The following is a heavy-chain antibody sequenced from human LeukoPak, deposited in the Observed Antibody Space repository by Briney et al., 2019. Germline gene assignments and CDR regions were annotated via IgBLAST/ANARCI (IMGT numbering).Heavy chain of an antibody. J-gene: IGHJ4*02. CDR3: ARDGRDYGDYGDY. V-gene: IGHV3-48*01. CDR1: GLTFSSYS. CDR2: ISSSSSTI. D-gene: IGHD4-17*01. Sequence: GGSLRLSCAASGLTFSSYSMNWVRHAPGKGLEWVSYISSSSSTIYYADSVKGRFTISRDNAKNSLYLQMNSLRAEDTAVYYCARDGRDYGDYGDYWGQGTLVTVSS.